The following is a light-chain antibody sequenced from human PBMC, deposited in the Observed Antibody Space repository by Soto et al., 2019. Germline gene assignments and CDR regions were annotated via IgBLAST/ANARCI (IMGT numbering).Light chain of an antibody. CDR1: QGISNY. CDR2: AAS. Sequence: IQMTQSPSAMSASVGDRVTITCRASQGISNYLLWYQQKPGKAPELLIYAASTLQSGVPSRFSGSGSGTDFTLTISCLQSEDFATYYCQQYYSFPWTFGQGTKVEIK. V-gene: IGKV1-8*01. CDR3: QQYYSFPWT. J-gene: IGKJ1*01.